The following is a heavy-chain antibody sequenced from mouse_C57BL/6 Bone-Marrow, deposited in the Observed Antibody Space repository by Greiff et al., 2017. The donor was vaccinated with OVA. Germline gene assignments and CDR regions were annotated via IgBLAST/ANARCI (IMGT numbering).Heavy chain of an antibody. CDR2: INPSTGGT. CDR3: AREGDYYGSSYDGYFDV. V-gene: IGHV1-42*01. D-gene: IGHD1-1*01. CDR1: GYSFTGYY. Sequence: EVQLQQSGPELVKPGASVKISCKASGYSFTGYYMNWVKQSPEKSLEWIGEINPSTGGTTYNQKFKAKATLTVDTSSSTAYMQLSSLTSEDSAVYYCAREGDYYGSSYDGYFDVWGTGTTVTVSS. J-gene: IGHJ1*03.